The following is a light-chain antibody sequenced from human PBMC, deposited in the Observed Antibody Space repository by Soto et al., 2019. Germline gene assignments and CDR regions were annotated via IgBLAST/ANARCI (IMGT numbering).Light chain of an antibody. V-gene: IGKV3-15*01. Sequence: EIVMTQSPATLSVSPGERATLSCRASQSVSSNLAWYQQKPGQAPRLLIYGASTRATGIPARFSGSGSGTEFTLTISSLQSEDCAVYYCQQYNNWPPSWTLGQGTKVDIK. CDR3: QQYNNWPPSWT. CDR2: GAS. CDR1: QSVSSN. J-gene: IGKJ1*01.